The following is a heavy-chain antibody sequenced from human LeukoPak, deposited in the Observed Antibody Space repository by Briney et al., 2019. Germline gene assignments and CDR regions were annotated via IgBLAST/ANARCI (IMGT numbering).Heavy chain of an antibody. Sequence: GGSLRLSCAASGFTFNTYGMHWVRQAPGMGLERVAFIRYDGSTKYYSDSVKGRFTISRDNSKNTLYLQMNSLRTEDTAVYYCAKDSPYSNYEGNWLDPWGQGTLVTVSS. CDR3: AKDSPYSNYEGNWLDP. CDR1: GFTFNTYG. J-gene: IGHJ5*02. D-gene: IGHD4-11*01. V-gene: IGHV3-30*02. CDR2: IRYDGSTK.